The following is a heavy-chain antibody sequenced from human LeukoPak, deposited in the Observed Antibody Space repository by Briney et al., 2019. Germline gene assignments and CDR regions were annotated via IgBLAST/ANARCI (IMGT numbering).Heavy chain of an antibody. CDR3: AGGDYCTNGVCYRIDP. V-gene: IGHV3-30*03. CDR1: GFPFSSYG. Sequence: GSLRLSCAASGFPFSSYGMHWVRQAPGKGLKWVAVISYDGSNKYYADSVKGRFTISRDNSKNTLYLQMNSLRAEDTAVYYCAGGDYCTNGVCYRIDPWGQGTLVTVSS. CDR2: ISYDGSNK. J-gene: IGHJ5*02. D-gene: IGHD2-8*01.